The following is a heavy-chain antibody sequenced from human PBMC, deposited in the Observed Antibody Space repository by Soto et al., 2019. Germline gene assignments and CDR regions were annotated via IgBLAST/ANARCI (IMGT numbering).Heavy chain of an antibody. D-gene: IGHD6-19*01. J-gene: IGHJ4*02. CDR2: IIDDGVRA. V-gene: IGHV3-23*01. CDR1: GFTFSRNA. Sequence: GGSLRLSCSASGFTFSRNAMGWVRQCPGKGLEWFSAIIDDGVRAYYADSVKGRFTISRGNSKNTLSLQMNSLRAEDRAIYYCAKDKMGLWLVGGYFDYWGQGTTVTVSS. CDR3: AKDKMGLWLVGGYFDY.